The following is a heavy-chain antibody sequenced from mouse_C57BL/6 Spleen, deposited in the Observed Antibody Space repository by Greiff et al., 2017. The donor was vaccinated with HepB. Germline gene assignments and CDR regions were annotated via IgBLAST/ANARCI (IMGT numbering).Heavy chain of an antibody. CDR1: GYTFTSYT. CDR2: INPSSGYT. Sequence: QVQLQQSGAELARPGASVKMSCKASGYTFTSYTMHWVKQRPGQGLEWIGYINPSSGYTKYNQKFKDKATLTADKSSSTAYMRLSSLTSEDSAVYYCARNHGFLFDYWGQGTTLTVSS. CDR3: ARNHGFLFDY. J-gene: IGHJ2*01. V-gene: IGHV1-4*01.